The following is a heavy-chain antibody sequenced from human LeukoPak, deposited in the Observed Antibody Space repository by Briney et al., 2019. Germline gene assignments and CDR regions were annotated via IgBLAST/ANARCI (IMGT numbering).Heavy chain of an antibody. CDR2: ISGSGGST. CDR3: ARGENYGDYEPATLDY. J-gene: IGHJ4*02. CDR1: GFTFSSYA. Sequence: GGSLRLSCAASGFTFSSYAMSWVRQAPGKGLEWVSAISGSGGSTYYADSVKGRFTISRDNSKNTLYLQMNSLRAEDTAVYYCARGENYGDYEPATLDYWGQGTLVTVSS. D-gene: IGHD4-17*01. V-gene: IGHV3-23*01.